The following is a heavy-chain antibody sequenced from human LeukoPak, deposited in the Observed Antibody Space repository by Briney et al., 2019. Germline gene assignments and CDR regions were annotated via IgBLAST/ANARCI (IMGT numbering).Heavy chain of an antibody. J-gene: IGHJ5*02. Sequence: PGGSLRLSCAASGFTFSSYAMSWVRQAPGKGLEWVSVISGSGGSTYYADSVKGRFTISRVNSKNTLYLQMNSLRAEDTAVYFCAKAPDYGGNSCWFDPWGQGTLVTVSS. CDR1: GFTFSSYA. V-gene: IGHV3-23*01. D-gene: IGHD4-23*01. CDR2: ISGSGGST. CDR3: AKAPDYGGNSCWFDP.